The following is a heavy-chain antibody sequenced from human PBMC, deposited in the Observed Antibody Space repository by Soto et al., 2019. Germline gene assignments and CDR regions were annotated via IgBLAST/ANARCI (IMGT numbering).Heavy chain of an antibody. J-gene: IGHJ6*02. V-gene: IGHV1-69*01. D-gene: IGHD3-9*01. Sequence: QVQLVQSGAEVKKPGSSVKVSCKASGGTFSSYAISWVRQAPGQGLEWMGGIIPIFGTANYAQKFQGRVTITADESTSTAYMELSSLRSEDTAVYYCASGYYNLYCSWQTPYYYYGMDVCGQGTTVTVSS. CDR1: GGTFSSYA. CDR3: ASGYYNLYCSWQTPYYYYGMDV. CDR2: IIPIFGTA.